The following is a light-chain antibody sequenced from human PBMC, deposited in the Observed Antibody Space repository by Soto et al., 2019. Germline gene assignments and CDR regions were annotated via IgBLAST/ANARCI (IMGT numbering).Light chain of an antibody. J-gene: IGKJ1*01. V-gene: IGKV3-15*01. Sequence: EIVMTQSPATLSVSPGERATLSCRASQSVSSNLAWYQQKPGQAPRLLIYGASTRATDIPSRFSGSGSGTXXXXXXXGXXSXDFAVYYCQQYNKWPPWTFGQGTKVEIK. CDR2: GAS. CDR1: QSVSSN. CDR3: QQYNKWPPWT.